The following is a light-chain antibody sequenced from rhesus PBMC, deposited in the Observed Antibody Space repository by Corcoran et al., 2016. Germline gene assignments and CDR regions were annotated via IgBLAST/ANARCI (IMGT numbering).Light chain of an antibody. J-gene: IGKJ2*01. V-gene: IGKV3-53*01. CDR3: QKDSSSPYS. Sequence: QVILTQSPATLSLSPGERATLSCRASQSVSSSLAWYQQKPGQAPRLLIYGASSRATGIPDRFSGSGSGTEFTLTISSLEPEDFAVYYCQKDSSSPYSFGQGTKVEIK. CDR1: QSVSSS. CDR2: GAS.